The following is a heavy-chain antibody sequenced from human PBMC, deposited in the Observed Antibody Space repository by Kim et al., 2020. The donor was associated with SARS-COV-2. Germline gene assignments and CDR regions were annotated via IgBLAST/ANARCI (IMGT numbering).Heavy chain of an antibody. J-gene: IGHJ3*02. V-gene: IGHV1-2*02. CDR3: ACRSTSWYAFDI. D-gene: IGHD2-2*01. Sequence: ASVKVSCKASGYTFTGYYMHWVRQAPGQGLEWMGWINPNSGGTNYAQKFQGRVTMTRDTSISTAYMELSRLRSDDTAVYYCACRSTSWYAFDIWGQGTMVTVSS. CDR2: INPNSGGT. CDR1: GYTFTGYY.